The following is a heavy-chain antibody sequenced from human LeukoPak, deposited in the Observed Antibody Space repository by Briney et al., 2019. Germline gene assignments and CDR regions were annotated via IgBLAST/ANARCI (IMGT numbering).Heavy chain of an antibody. CDR3: ARDLDV. Sequence: SETLSLTCTVSGGSISSHYWSWIRQPPGKGLGWIGYIYYSGSTNYNPSLKSRVTISVDTSKNQFSLKLSSVTAADTAVYYCARDLDVWGKGTTVTVSS. CDR1: GGSISSHY. V-gene: IGHV4-59*11. J-gene: IGHJ6*04. CDR2: IYYSGST.